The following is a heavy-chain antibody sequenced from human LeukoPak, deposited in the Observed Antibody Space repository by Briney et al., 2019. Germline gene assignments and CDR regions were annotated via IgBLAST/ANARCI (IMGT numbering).Heavy chain of an antibody. J-gene: IGHJ4*02. V-gene: IGHV1-3*01. CDR1: GYTFTSYA. Sequence: ASVKVSCKASGYTFTSYAMHWVRQAPGQRLEWMGWINAGNGNTKYSQKFQGRVTITRDTSASTAYMELSRLRSDDTAVYYCARAITIFGVVSPSGYWGQGTLVTVSS. CDR2: INAGNGNT. D-gene: IGHD3-3*01. CDR3: ARAITIFGVVSPSGY.